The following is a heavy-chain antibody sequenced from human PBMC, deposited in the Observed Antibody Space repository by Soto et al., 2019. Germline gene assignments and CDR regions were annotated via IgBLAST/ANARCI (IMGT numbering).Heavy chain of an antibody. Sequence: SETLSLTCTVSGGSISSGGYYWSWIRQHPGKGLEWIGYIYYSGSTYYNPSLKSRLTISVDTSKNQFSLKLSSVTAADTAVYYCARDHGSGSYGLPNDAFDIWGQGTMVTVSS. CDR2: IYYSGST. J-gene: IGHJ3*02. CDR3: ARDHGSGSYGLPNDAFDI. CDR1: GGSISSGGYY. V-gene: IGHV4-31*03. D-gene: IGHD3-10*01.